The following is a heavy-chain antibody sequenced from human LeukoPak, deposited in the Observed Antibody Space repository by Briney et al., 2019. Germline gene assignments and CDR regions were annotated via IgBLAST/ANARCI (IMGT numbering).Heavy chain of an antibody. J-gene: IGHJ5*02. CDR1: GGSFSGYY. CDR2: IYYSGST. CDR3: ARSGLTIFGVAPEVRGP. D-gene: IGHD3-3*01. V-gene: IGHV4-59*01. Sequence: SETLSLTCAVYGGSFSGYYWSWIRQPPGKGLEWIGYIYYSGSTNYNPSLKSRVTISVDTSKNQFSLKLSSVTAADTAVYYCARSGLTIFGVAPEVRGPWGQGTLVTVSS.